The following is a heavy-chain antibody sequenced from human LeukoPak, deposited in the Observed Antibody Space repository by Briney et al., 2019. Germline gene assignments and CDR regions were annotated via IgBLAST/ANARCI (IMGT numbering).Heavy chain of an antibody. CDR2: IKQDGSEK. CDR3: ARDSGGGKLDY. J-gene: IGHJ4*02. D-gene: IGHD1-1*01. V-gene: IGHV3-7*03. Sequence: GRSLRLSCAASGFTFSSYWMSWVRQAPGKGLEWVANIKQDGSEKYYVDSVKGRFTISRDNAKNSLYLQMNSLRAEDTAVYYCARDSGGGKLDYWGQGTLVTVSS. CDR1: GFTFSSYW.